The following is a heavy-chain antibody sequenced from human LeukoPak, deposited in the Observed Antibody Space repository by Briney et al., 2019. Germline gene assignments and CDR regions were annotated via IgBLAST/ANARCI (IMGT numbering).Heavy chain of an antibody. J-gene: IGHJ5*02. V-gene: IGHV4-59*01. D-gene: IGHD6-19*01. CDR2: IYYSGST. Sequence: SETLSLTCTISGGSISSYYWSWIRQPPGKGLEWIGYIYYSGSTNYNPSLKSRVTISVDTSKNQFSLKLSSVTAADTAVYYCARDLVAVAGNWFDPWGQGTLVTVSS. CDR3: ARDLVAVAGNWFDP. CDR1: GGSISSYY.